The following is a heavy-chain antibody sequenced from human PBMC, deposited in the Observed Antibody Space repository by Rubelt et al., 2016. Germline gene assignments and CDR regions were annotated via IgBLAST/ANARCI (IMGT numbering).Heavy chain of an antibody. CDR1: GFTVSSNF. Sequence: EVQLVESGGGLIQPGGSLRLSCAASGFTVSSNFLTWVRQAPGKGLEWVSVIYSGGSTYYADSVTGRFTISRDNSKTTLYLQMNILRAEDTAVYYCARHSSTWDSVAAFDYWGQGTIVTVSS. V-gene: IGHV3-53*01. J-gene: IGHJ4*02. CDR2: IYSGGST. CDR3: ARHSSTWDSVAAFDY. D-gene: IGHD6-13*01.